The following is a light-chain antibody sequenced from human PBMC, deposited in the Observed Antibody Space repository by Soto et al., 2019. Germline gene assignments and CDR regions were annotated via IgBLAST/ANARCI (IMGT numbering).Light chain of an antibody. Sequence: QSALTQPPSASGSPGQSVTISCTGTSSDVGAFNYVSWYQQHPVKAPKLMIYEVSKRPSGVPDRLSGSKSGNTASLTVSGLQAEDEADYYCSSYAGSNAVVFGGGTKLTV. V-gene: IGLV2-8*01. CDR1: SSDVGAFNY. J-gene: IGLJ2*01. CDR2: EVS. CDR3: SSYAGSNAVV.